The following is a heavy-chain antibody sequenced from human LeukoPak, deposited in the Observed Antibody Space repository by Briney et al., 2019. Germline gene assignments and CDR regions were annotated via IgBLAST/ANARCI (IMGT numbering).Heavy chain of an antibody. CDR2: INHSGGST. D-gene: IGHD2-15*01. V-gene: IGHV1-46*01. Sequence: ASVTVSCKASGYTFTSYYMHWVRQAPGQGLEWMGLINHSGGSTSYAQKFQGRVTMTRDTSTSTVYMELSSLRSEDTAVYYCARDRARLIVVVVAATADGMDVWGQGTTVTVSS. CDR1: GYTFTSYY. CDR3: ARDRARLIVVVVAATADGMDV. J-gene: IGHJ6*02.